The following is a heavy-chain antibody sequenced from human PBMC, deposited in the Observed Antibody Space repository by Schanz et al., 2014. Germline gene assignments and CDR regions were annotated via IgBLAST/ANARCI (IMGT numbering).Heavy chain of an antibody. V-gene: IGHV3-30*18. Sequence: VQLVESGGGFVQPGRSLRLSCAASGFTMITYAMHWVRQPPGKGLEWVAIITYDGSNTYHADSVKGRFTISRDNSKNTLYLQMNSLRTEDTAVYFCAKSYDTSGYSGFDYWGQGTLVTVSS. CDR3: AKSYDTSGYSGFDY. J-gene: IGHJ4*02. CDR1: GFTMITYA. CDR2: ITYDGSNT. D-gene: IGHD3-22*01.